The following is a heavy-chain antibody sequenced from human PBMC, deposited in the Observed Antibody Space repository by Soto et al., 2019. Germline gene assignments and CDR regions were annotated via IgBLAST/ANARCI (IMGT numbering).Heavy chain of an antibody. Sequence: QVQLQESGPGLVKPSQTLSLTCTVSGGSISSGGYYWSWIRQHPGKGLEWIGYIYYSGSTYYNPSLKSRVTIPVDTSKNQFSLKLSSVTAADTAVYYCARELYSSSWYGGFDYWGQGTLVTVSS. CDR1: GGSISSGGYY. CDR3: ARELYSSSWYGGFDY. J-gene: IGHJ4*02. V-gene: IGHV4-31*03. CDR2: IYYSGST. D-gene: IGHD6-13*01.